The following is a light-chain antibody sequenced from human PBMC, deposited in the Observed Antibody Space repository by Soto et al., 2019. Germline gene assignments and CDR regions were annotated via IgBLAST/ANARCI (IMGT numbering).Light chain of an antibody. Sequence: QSVLTQPPSVSGAPGQRVTISCTGSSSNIGAGYDVHWYQQLLGTAPKLLIYGNSNRPSGVPDRFSGSKSGTSASLAITGLQAEDEADYYCQSYDSSLSAVFGTGTKLTVL. CDR3: QSYDSSLSAV. CDR1: SSNIGAGYD. V-gene: IGLV1-40*01. CDR2: GNS. J-gene: IGLJ1*01.